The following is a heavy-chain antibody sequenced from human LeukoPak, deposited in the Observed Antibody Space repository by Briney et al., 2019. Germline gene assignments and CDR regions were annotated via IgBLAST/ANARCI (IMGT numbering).Heavy chain of an antibody. CDR2: INHSGST. Sequence: SETLSLTCAVYGGSFSGYYWSLIRQPPGKGLEWIGEINHSGSTNYNPSLKSRVTISVDTSKNQFSLKLSSVTAADTAVYYCARGSGSYYDREYYFDYWGQGTLVTVSS. D-gene: IGHD1-26*01. CDR3: ARGSGSYYDREYYFDY. CDR1: GGSFSGYY. J-gene: IGHJ4*02. V-gene: IGHV4-34*01.